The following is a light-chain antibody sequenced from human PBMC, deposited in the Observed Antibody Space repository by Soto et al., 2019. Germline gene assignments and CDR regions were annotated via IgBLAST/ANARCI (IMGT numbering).Light chain of an antibody. CDR1: QDIRNY. Sequence: DIQMTQSPSSLSASVGDRVTITCQASQDIRNYLNWYQQKPGKAPNLLIYDASNLSAGVPSRFSGRGSGTEFTVTIRSLQPEDIATYYCQHYHHLQPLSFGGGTKVEIK. J-gene: IGKJ4*01. CDR2: DAS. CDR3: QHYHHLQPLS. V-gene: IGKV1-33*01.